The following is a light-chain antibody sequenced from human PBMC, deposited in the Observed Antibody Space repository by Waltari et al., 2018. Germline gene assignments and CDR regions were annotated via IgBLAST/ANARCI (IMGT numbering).Light chain of an antibody. CDR1: QSINAW. Sequence: DLQMTQSTSTMSAPVGDRVTITCRASQSINAWLAWYQQKPGKAPKLLIYKASNLESGVPSRFSGRGSGTEFTLTISSLQPGDFATYYCQQYYNYWTFGQGTKVEIK. J-gene: IGKJ1*01. CDR2: KAS. V-gene: IGKV1-5*03. CDR3: QQYYNYWT.